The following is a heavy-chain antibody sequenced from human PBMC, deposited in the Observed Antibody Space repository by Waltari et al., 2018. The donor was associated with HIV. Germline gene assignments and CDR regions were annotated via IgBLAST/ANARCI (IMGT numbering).Heavy chain of an antibody. CDR2: IWYDGTNK. Sequence: QVQLVESGGGVVQPGRSLGLSCAASGFTFSGYGMPWVRQAPGKGLEWVAVIWYDGTNKYYADSVKGRFTISRDNSKNTLYLQMNSLRAEDTAVYYCARDRSEGGGYYYYGLDVWGQGTTVTVSS. CDR3: ARDRSEGGGYYYYGLDV. D-gene: IGHD2-15*01. V-gene: IGHV3-33*01. CDR1: GFTFSGYG. J-gene: IGHJ6*02.